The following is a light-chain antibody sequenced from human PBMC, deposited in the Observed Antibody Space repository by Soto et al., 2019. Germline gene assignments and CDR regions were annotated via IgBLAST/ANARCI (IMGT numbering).Light chain of an antibody. V-gene: IGKV3-20*01. Sequence: EIVLAQSPGTLSLSPGESATLSCRASQSVSSSFLAWYQQKAGQAPRLLIYGASRRATGIPDRFSGSGSGTDFTLTISRLEPEDFAVYYCQHYGTFGPGTKVDLK. CDR3: QHYGT. CDR1: QSVSSSF. CDR2: GAS. J-gene: IGKJ3*01.